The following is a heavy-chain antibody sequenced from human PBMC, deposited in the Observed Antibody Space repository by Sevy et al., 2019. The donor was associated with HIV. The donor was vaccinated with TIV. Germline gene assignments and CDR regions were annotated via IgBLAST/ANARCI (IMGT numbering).Heavy chain of an antibody. CDR2: ISYIGST. V-gene: IGHV4-61*01. CDR3: VRDRIDAAGGYFDY. CDR1: GGSVSSGNYY. D-gene: IGHD6-13*01. Sequence: SETLSLTCTVSGGSVSSGNYYWTWIRQPPGKGLEWIGYISYIGSTNYNPSLKSRVTISIDTSKNQLSLRLSSVTATATAVYYCVRDRIDAAGGYFDYWGQGTLFTVSS. J-gene: IGHJ4*02.